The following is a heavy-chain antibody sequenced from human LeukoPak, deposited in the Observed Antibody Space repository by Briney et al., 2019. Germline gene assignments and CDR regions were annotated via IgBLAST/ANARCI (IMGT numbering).Heavy chain of an antibody. V-gene: IGHV1-69*13. CDR1: GGTFSSYA. CDR3: ARDGRGAAAADDPLDI. CDR2: IIPTFGTA. J-gene: IGHJ3*02. Sequence: SVKVSCKASGGTFSSYAISWVRQAPGQGLEWMGGIIPTFGTANYAQKFQGRVTITADESTSTAYMELSSLTSDDTAVYHCARDGRGAAAADDPLDIWGQGTTVTVSS. D-gene: IGHD6-13*01.